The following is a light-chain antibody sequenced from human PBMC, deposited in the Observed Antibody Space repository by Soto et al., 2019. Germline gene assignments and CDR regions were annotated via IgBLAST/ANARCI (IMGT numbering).Light chain of an antibody. CDR3: SSYTSISPVV. CDR2: DVS. V-gene: IGLV2-14*01. CDR1: SSDVGGYNY. J-gene: IGLJ2*01. Sequence: QSVLTQPASVSGSPGQSITISCTGTSSDVGGYNYVSWYQQHPGKAPKLMIYDVSNRPSGVSNRFSGSKSGNTASLTISGLQAEVDADYYCSSYTSISPVVFGGGTKVTVL.